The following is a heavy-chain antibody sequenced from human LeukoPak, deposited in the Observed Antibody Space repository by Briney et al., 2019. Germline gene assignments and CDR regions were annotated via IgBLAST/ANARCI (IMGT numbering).Heavy chain of an antibody. CDR3: ARLQYTGSYYPDY. CDR2: IYGSGST. D-gene: IGHD1-26*01. Sequence: SETLSLTCTVSGCSISSSYWSWIRQPPGKGLEWIGYIYGSGSTNYNPSLKSRVTISVDTSKNLFSLKLSSVTAADTAVYYCARLQYTGSYYPDYWGQGILVTVSS. V-gene: IGHV4-59*08. J-gene: IGHJ4*02. CDR1: GCSISSSY.